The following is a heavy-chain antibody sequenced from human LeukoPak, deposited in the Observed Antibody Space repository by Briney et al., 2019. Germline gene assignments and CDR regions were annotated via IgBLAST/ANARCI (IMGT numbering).Heavy chain of an antibody. CDR3: ARSQSIAMVRGANY. D-gene: IGHD3-10*01. CDR2: INPNSGGT. CDR1: VYTFTRYY. V-gene: IGHV1-2*02. J-gene: IGHJ4*02. Sequence: ASVKVSCKASVYTFTRYYMHWGRQAPGQGLEWMGWINPNSGGTNYAQKVQGRVTITRDTSISTAYMELSRLRSDDTAVYYCARSQSIAMVRGANYWGQGTLVTVSS.